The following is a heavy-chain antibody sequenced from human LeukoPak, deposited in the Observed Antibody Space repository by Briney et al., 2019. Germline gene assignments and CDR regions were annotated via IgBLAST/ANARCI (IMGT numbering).Heavy chain of an antibody. CDR1: GFTFSSYW. Sequence: LSGGSLRLSCAASGFTFSSYWMSWVRQAPGKGPEWVANIKQDGSEKNYVDSVKGRFTISRDNAKNSVYLQMNSLRAEDTAVYYCARDTRGVFDYWGRGTLVTVSS. D-gene: IGHD1-26*01. V-gene: IGHV3-7*04. CDR3: ARDTRGVFDY. CDR2: IKQDGSEK. J-gene: IGHJ4*02.